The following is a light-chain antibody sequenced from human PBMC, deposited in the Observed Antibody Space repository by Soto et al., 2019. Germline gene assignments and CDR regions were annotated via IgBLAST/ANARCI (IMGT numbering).Light chain of an antibody. V-gene: IGKV3-11*01. Sequence: EVVLTQSPVTLSMSPGQRATLSCRASQSISSNLAWYQQKPGQAPRLLISDASNRATGIPARFSGSGSGTDFTFTISNLEPEHFAVYYCQQRSNWPPEWTFGLGTKVEIK. J-gene: IGKJ1*01. CDR3: QQRSNWPPEWT. CDR1: QSISSN. CDR2: DAS.